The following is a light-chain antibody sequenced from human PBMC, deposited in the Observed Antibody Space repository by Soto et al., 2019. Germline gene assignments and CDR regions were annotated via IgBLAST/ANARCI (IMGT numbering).Light chain of an antibody. CDR2: SNN. CDR3: AAWDDSLSYV. V-gene: IGLV1-44*01. CDR1: SSNIGSNT. J-gene: IGLJ1*01. Sequence: SVLTQPRSASRTPGQRVTISCSGSSSNIGSNTVNWYQQLPGTAPKLLIYSNNQRPSGVPDRFSGSKSGTSASLAISGLQSEDEADYYCAAWDDSLSYVFGTGTKVTVL.